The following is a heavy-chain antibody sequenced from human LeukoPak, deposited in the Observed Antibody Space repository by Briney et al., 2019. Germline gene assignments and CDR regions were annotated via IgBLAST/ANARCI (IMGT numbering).Heavy chain of an antibody. CDR3: ASYTSGHYDY. V-gene: IGHV5-51*01. D-gene: IGHD3-22*01. Sequence: GESLKISCKGSGYTFTSYWITWVRQMPGKGLEWMGIIYPGDSDTTYSPSFQGQVTISADKSINTAYLQWSSLKASDTAMYYCASYTSGHYDYWGQGTLVTVSS. CDR1: GYTFTSYW. J-gene: IGHJ4*02. CDR2: IYPGDSDT.